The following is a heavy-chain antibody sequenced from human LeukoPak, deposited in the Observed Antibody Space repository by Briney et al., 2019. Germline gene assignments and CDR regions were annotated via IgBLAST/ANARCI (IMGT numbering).Heavy chain of an antibody. CDR3: ARGPGQWLFYYYYMDV. CDR1: GFTFSDYY. D-gene: IGHD6-19*01. V-gene: IGHV3-11*04. Sequence: GGSLRLSCAASGFTFSDYYMSWIRQAPGKGLEWVSYISSSGSTIYYADSVKGRFTISRDNAKNSLYLQMNSLRAEDTAVYYCARGPGQWLFYYYYMDVWGKGTTVTVSS. CDR2: ISSSGSTI. J-gene: IGHJ6*03.